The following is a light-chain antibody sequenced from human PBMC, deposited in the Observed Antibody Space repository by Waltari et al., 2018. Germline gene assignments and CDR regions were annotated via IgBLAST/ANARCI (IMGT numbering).Light chain of an antibody. Sequence: DIQMTQSPSSLSASVGDRVTITCRASQSISSNLNWYQQKTGKAPKLLIYAASSLQSGVPSRFSGSVSGTDFTLTISSLQPEDFATYYCLQSYSILWTFGQGTKVEIK. J-gene: IGKJ1*01. CDR2: AAS. CDR1: QSISSN. V-gene: IGKV1-39*01. CDR3: LQSYSILWT.